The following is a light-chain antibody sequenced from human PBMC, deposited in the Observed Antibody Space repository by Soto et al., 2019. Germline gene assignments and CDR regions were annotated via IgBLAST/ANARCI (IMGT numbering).Light chain of an antibody. V-gene: IGLV2-23*01. CDR2: EGI. Sequence: QSALTQPASVSGSPGQPITISCTGTSGTVGGFNVVSWYQQHPGKAPKVIIYEGIKRPSGISNRFSGSNSGSTASLTISGLQAEDEADYYCCSYVGATTYVFGTGTKVTVL. CDR1: SGTVGGFNV. CDR3: CSYVGATTYV. J-gene: IGLJ1*01.